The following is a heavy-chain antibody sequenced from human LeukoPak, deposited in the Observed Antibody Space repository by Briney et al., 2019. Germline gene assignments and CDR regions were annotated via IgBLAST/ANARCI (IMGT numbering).Heavy chain of an antibody. CDR3: ARDEVSGDGWFDP. Sequence: ASVKVSCKASGYTFTGYYMHWVRQAPGQGLEWMGWINPNSGGTNYAQKFQGRVTMTRDTSISTAYMELSRLRSDDTAVYYRARDEVSGDGWFDPWGQGTLVTVSS. V-gene: IGHV1-2*02. D-gene: IGHD3-10*02. J-gene: IGHJ5*02. CDR2: INPNSGGT. CDR1: GYTFTGYY.